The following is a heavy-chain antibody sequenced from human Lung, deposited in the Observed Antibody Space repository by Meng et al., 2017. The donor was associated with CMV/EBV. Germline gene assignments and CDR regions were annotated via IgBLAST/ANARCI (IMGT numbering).Heavy chain of an antibody. V-gene: IGHV4-4*02. CDR3: ARMAGGGDFDY. CDR1: GASISRGNW. J-gene: IGHJ4*02. CDR2: IYRSGSA. D-gene: IGHD4-23*01. Sequence: CAVSGASISRGNWWCWVRQSPGKGLEWIGEIYRSGSANCNPSLESRLTISVDTSNNQFSLRLTSVTVADTAVYYCARMAGGGDFDYWGQGTLVTVSS.